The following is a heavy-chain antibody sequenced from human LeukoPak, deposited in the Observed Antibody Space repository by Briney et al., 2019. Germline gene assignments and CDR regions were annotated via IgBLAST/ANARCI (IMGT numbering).Heavy chain of an antibody. D-gene: IGHD2-8*02. Sequence: GGSLRLSCAASGFTFSDYYMSWIRQAPGKGLEWVAFIRYDGSNKYYADSVKGRFTISRDNVDNVVYLEMNGLRAEDTATYYCARVAVSGPTGWFDSWGQGTLVIVSS. CDR2: IRYDGSNK. V-gene: IGHV3-30*02. CDR3: ARVAVSGPTGWFDS. J-gene: IGHJ5*01. CDR1: GFTFSDYY.